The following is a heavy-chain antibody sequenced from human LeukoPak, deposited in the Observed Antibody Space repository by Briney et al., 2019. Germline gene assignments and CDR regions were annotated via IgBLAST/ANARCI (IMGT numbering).Heavy chain of an antibody. V-gene: IGHV4-39*07. CDR1: GGSFSSSSYY. CDR3: AREHSSSGLYYFDY. J-gene: IGHJ4*02. Sequence: PSETLSLTCAVYGGSFSSSSYYWGWIRQPPGKGLEWIGSIYYSGSTYYNPSLKSRVTISVDTSKNQFSLKLSSVTAADTAVYYRAREHSSSGLYYFDYWGQGTLVTVSS. D-gene: IGHD6-13*01. CDR2: IYYSGST.